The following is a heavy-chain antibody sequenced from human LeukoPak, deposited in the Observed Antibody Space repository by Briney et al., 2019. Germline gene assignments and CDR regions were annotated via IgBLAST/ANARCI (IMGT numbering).Heavy chain of an antibody. CDR3: ARSKAYYYYYMDV. V-gene: IGHV5-51*02. CDR1: GYSFTSYW. J-gene: IGHJ6*03. Sequence: GESLKISCKGSGYSFTSYWSGWVRQLPEKGLEWMGIIYPGDSDTRYSPSFQGQVTISADKSISTAYLQWSSLKASDTAMYYCARSKAYYYYYMDVWGKGTTVTVSS. CDR2: IYPGDSDT.